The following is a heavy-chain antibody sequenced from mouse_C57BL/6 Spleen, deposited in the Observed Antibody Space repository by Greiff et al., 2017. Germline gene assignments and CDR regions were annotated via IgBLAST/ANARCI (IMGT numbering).Heavy chain of an antibody. D-gene: IGHD2-3*01. CDR2: IHPNSGSA. CDR3: ARGDDGDYDYAMDY. CDR1: GYTFTSYW. V-gene: IGHV1-64*01. J-gene: IGHJ4*01. Sequence: QVQLQQPGAELVKPGASVKLSCKASGYTFTSYWMHWVKQRPGQGLEWIGMIHPNSGSANYNEKFKSKATLTVDKSSSTAYMQLSSLTSEDSAVYYCARGDDGDYDYAMDYWGQGTSVTVSS.